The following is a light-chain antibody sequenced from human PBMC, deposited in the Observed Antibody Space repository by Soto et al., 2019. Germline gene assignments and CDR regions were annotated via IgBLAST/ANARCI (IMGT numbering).Light chain of an antibody. Sequence: EIVLTQSPGTLYLSPGERATLSCRASQSVSSSYLAWYQQKPGQAPRLLIYGASSRATGIPDRFSGSGSGTDFTHTISRLEPEDFAVYYCHQYDTSPLTFGGGTKVEI. V-gene: IGKV3-20*01. CDR2: GAS. CDR3: HQYDTSPLT. J-gene: IGKJ4*01. CDR1: QSVSSSY.